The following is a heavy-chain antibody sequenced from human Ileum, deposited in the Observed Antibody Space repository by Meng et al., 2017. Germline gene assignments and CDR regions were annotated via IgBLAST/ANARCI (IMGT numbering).Heavy chain of an antibody. V-gene: IGHV4-4*02. Sequence: QGQLQEAGPGLVKPSGTLSLTCAVSGDSISSGNWWNWVRQSPGKGLEWIGEIFHGGTTNYNPSLKSRVTLLMDKSKNQFSLQLTSVTAADTAVFYCARGIGDIRVGFDYWGQGILVTVSS. CDR2: IFHGGTT. CDR3: ARGIGDIRVGFDY. CDR1: GDSISSGNW. D-gene: IGHD5-12*01. J-gene: IGHJ4*02.